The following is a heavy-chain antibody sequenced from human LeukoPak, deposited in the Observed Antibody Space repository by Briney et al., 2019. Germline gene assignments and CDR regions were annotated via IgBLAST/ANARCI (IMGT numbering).Heavy chain of an antibody. J-gene: IGHJ4*02. CDR1: GYTFTSYG. CDR3: ASRFGYYYDSSGYSI. D-gene: IGHD3-22*01. V-gene: IGHV1-18*01. CDR2: ISAYNGNT. Sequence: ASVNVSCKASGYTFTSYGISWVRQAPGQGVEWMVWISAYNGNTNYAQQLQGRVSMTTDTSTSTAYMEVRSLRAVDAAVYYCASRFGYYYDSSGYSIWGQGTLVTVSS.